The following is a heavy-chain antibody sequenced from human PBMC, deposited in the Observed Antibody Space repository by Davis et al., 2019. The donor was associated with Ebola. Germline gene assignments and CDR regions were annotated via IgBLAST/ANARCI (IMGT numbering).Heavy chain of an antibody. J-gene: IGHJ3*02. D-gene: IGHD1-26*01. V-gene: IGHV4-39*07. Sequence: SETLSLTCTVSGGSISSSSYYWGWIRQPPGKGLEWIGSIYYSGSTYYKPSLKSRVTISVDTSKKQFSLKLNSVTAADTAVYYCAVGNSGSYFGAFDIWGQGTMVTVSS. CDR3: AVGNSGSYFGAFDI. CDR2: IYYSGST. CDR1: GGSISSSSYY.